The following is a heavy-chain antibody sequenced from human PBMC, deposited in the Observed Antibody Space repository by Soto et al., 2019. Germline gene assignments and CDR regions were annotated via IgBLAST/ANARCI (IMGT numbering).Heavy chain of an antibody. CDR3: ARWGYCSGGSCYSPAAPAKDAFDI. CDR1: GGSFSGYY. D-gene: IGHD2-15*01. J-gene: IGHJ3*02. CDR2: INHSGST. V-gene: IGHV4-34*01. Sequence: QVQLQQWGAGLLKPSETLSLTCAVYGGSFSGYYWSWIRQPPGKGLEWIGEINHSGSTNYNPSLKSRVTISVDTSKNQFSQKLSCVTAADSAVYYCARWGYCSGGSCYSPAAPAKDAFDIWGQWTMVTVSS.